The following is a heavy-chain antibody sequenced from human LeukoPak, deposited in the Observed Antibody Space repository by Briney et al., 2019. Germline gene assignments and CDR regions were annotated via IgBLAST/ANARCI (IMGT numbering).Heavy chain of an antibody. CDR2: IYYRGSH. D-gene: IGHD6-13*01. V-gene: IGHV4-59*01. J-gene: IGHJ6*03. CDR3: ASTAAGPGPSYYYMDV. Sequence: SETLSLACTVSGGSISSYYWSWIRQPPGKGLEWDGYIYYRGSHNYNPSLKSRVTISVDTSKNQFSLKLSSVTAADTAVYYCASTAAGPGPSYYYMDVWGKGTTVTVSS. CDR1: GGSISSYY.